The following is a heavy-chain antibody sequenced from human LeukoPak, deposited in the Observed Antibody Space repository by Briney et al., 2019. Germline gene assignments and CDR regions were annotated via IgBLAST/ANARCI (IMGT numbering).Heavy chain of an antibody. Sequence: GGSLRLSCAASGFTFDDYAMHWVRQAPGKGLEWVSGISWNSGSIGYADSVKGRFTISRDNAKNSLYLQMNSLRAEDTALYYCAKDMSDLHCSSTSCYKYGMDVWGQGTTVTVPS. CDR1: GFTFDDYA. D-gene: IGHD2-2*01. CDR3: AKDMSDLHCSSTSCYKYGMDV. CDR2: ISWNSGSI. V-gene: IGHV3-9*01. J-gene: IGHJ6*02.